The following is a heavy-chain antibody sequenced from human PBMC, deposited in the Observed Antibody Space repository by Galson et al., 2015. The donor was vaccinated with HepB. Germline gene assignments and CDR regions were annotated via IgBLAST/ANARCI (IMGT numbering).Heavy chain of an antibody. CDR2: IRSKANSYAT. CDR3: TTDWFDP. V-gene: IGHV3-73*01. J-gene: IGHJ5*02. CDR1: GFFFSGSA. Sequence: SLSLSCAASGFFFSGSAMHWVRQASGKGLEWVGRIRSKANSYATAYAASVKGRFTISRDDSKNTAYLQMNSLKTEDTAVYYCTTDWFDPWGQGTLVTVSS.